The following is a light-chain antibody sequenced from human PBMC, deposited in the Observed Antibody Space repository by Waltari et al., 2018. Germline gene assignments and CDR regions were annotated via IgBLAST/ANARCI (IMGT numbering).Light chain of an antibody. CDR3: FSYTGDTTLYV. V-gene: IGLV2-23*02. Sequence: QSALTQPAPVSGSPGQSITISCTGTSNYVGNYNLVSWYQQYPGKVPQLIIYEVNKRPSGVSHRFSGSKSRNTASLTISGLQAEDEADYYCFSYTGDTTLYVFGTGTKVTVL. CDR2: EVN. J-gene: IGLJ1*01. CDR1: SNYVGNYNL.